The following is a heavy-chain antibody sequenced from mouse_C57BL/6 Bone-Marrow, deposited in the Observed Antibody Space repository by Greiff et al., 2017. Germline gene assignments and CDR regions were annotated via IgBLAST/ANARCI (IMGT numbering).Heavy chain of an antibody. CDR3: AREDYYGSSLDFDY. V-gene: IGHV1-72*01. CDR2: IDPNSGGT. J-gene: IGHJ2*01. D-gene: IGHD1-1*01. CDR1: GYTFTSYW. Sequence: VQLQQPGAELVKPGASVKLSCKASGYTFTSYWMHWVKQRPGRGLEWIGRIDPNSGGTKYNEKFKSQATLTVDKPSSTAYMQFSSLTSEDSAVYYCAREDYYGSSLDFDYWGQGTTLTVSS.